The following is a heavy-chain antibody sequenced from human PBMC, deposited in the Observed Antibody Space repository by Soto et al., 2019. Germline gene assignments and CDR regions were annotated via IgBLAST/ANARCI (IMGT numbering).Heavy chain of an antibody. Sequence: SVKVSCKASGGTFSSYAISWVRQAPGQGLEWMGGIIPIFGTANYAQKFQGRVTITADESTSTAYMEMSSLRSEDTAVYYCARDGGGYVSYYYCGMDVWGQGTTVTVSS. CDR3: ARDGGGYVSYYYCGMDV. D-gene: IGHD5-12*01. CDR1: GGTFSSYA. V-gene: IGHV1-69*13. J-gene: IGHJ6*02. CDR2: IIPIFGTA.